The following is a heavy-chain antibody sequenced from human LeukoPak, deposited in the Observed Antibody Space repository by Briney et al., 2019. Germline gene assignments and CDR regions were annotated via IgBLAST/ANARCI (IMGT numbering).Heavy chain of an antibody. J-gene: IGHJ4*02. CDR1: GFTFSRYD. D-gene: IGHD5-24*01. V-gene: IGHV3-23*01. CDR3: AKVGDGYNPPFDY. Sequence: GGSLRLSCAASGFTFSRYDLSWVRQAPGKGLECVSTIGRGVGSTYYADSVKGRFTISRDNSKNTLYLQMNSLRAEDTAVYYCAKVGDGYNPPFDYWGQGTLVTVSS. CDR2: IGRGVGST.